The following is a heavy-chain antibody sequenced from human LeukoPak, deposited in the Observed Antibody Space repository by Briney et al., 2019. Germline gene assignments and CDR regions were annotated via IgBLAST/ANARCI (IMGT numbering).Heavy chain of an antibody. J-gene: IGHJ4*02. Sequence: GGSLRLSCAASGFTFSDYYMSWIRQAPGKGLEWVSYISSSDSTIYYADSVKGRFTISRDNAKNSLYLQANSLRAEDTALYYCARDRPQYCSSVNCYVFDCWGQGTLVTVSS. D-gene: IGHD2-2*01. CDR2: ISSSDSTI. CDR3: ARDRPQYCSSVNCYVFDC. CDR1: GFTFSDYY. V-gene: IGHV3-11*01.